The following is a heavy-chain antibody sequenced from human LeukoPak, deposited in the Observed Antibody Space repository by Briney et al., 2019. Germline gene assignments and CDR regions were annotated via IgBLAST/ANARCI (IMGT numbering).Heavy chain of an antibody. CDR3: AREVVIAVAGREDWFDP. CDR1: GYTFTGYY. V-gene: IGHV1-2*02. D-gene: IGHD6-19*01. Sequence: GASVKVSCKASGYTFTGYYMHWVRQAPGQGLEWMGWINPNSGGTNYAQKFQGRVTMTRDTSISTAYMELSRLRSDDTAVYYCAREVVIAVAGREDWFDPWGQGTLVTVSS. J-gene: IGHJ5*02. CDR2: INPNSGGT.